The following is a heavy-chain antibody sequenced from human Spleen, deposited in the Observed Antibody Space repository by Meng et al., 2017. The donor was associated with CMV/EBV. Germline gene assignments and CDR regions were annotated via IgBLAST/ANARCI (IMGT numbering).Heavy chain of an antibody. Sequence: GESLKISCAASGFIFSDYNMNWVRQAPGKGLEWVSYISSSGSTIYYADSVKGRFTISRDNAKNSLYLQMNSLRAEDTAVYYCARVRITIFGVVIEPFDPWGQGTLVTVSS. V-gene: IGHV3-11*04. CDR3: ARVRITIFGVVIEPFDP. D-gene: IGHD3-3*01. J-gene: IGHJ5*02. CDR2: ISSSGSTI. CDR1: GFIFSDYN.